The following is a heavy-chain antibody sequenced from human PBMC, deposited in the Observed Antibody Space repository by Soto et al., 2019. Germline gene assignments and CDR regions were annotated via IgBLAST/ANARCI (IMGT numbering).Heavy chain of an antibody. D-gene: IGHD3-3*01. CDR3: VKTAQEYYNFWIGYSHFDS. CDR2: MSYDGRSQ. V-gene: IGHV3-30*18. CDR1: GFSLSYFG. Sequence: PGGSLRLSCAVSGFSLSYFGMHWVRQAPGKGLEWVAFMSYDGRSQYFRDSVKGRFTISRDTPKNTLYLQMDSLRVEDTAVYFCVKTAQEYYNFWIGYSHFDSWGRGVLVTVYS. J-gene: IGHJ4*02.